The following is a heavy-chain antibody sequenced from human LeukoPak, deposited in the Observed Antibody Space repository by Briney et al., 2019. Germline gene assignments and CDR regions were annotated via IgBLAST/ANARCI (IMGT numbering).Heavy chain of an antibody. J-gene: IGHJ4*02. D-gene: IGHD5-24*01. CDR2: IYYSGST. CDR1: SASISSSPYY. V-gene: IGHV4-39*07. CDR3: ARDGGEMATTTDY. Sequence: SETLSLTCTVSSASISSSPYYWGWIRQSPGKGLEWIGNIYYSGSTYYNPSLKNRVTISIDRSKNQFSLNLTSVTAADTAIYYCARDGGEMATTTDYWGQGTLVTVSS.